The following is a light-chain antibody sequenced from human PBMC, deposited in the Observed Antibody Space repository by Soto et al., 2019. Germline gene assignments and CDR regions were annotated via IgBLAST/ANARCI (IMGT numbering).Light chain of an antibody. Sequence: EIVMTQSPATLSVSPGERATLSCRASQSVSSNLAWYQQKPGQAPRLLIYGASTRATGIPARFSGRGSGTEFTLTISGLQSEDLAVYYCQHYNNWPRTFGQGTKVEIK. CDR2: GAS. CDR1: QSVSSN. J-gene: IGKJ1*01. CDR3: QHYNNWPRT. V-gene: IGKV3-15*01.